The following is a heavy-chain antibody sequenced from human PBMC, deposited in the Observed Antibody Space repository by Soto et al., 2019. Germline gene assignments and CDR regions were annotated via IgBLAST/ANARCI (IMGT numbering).Heavy chain of an antibody. J-gene: IGHJ4*02. V-gene: IGHV1-18*01. CDR1: GYSFSSYG. Sequence: QVPLAQSGAEVKNPGASVTVSCKASGYSFSSYGIIWVRQAPGQGLEWVGWISVHNGYTKYAAELQGRVTMTTDTSTSTAYMELRSLRSDDSAVYFCARLEHNFGPHDYWGQGTLVTVTA. D-gene: IGHD1-1*01. CDR2: ISVHNGYT. CDR3: ARLEHNFGPHDY.